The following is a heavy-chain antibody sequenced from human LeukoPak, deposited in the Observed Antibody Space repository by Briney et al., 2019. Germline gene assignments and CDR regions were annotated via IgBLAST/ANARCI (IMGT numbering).Heavy chain of an antibody. Sequence: SETLSLTCAVYGGSFSGYYWSWIRQPPGKGLEWIGEINHSGSTNYNPSLKSRVTISVDTSKNQFSLKLSSVTAADTAVYYCARHEWRDAADYWGQGTLVTVSS. CDR1: GGSFSGYY. J-gene: IGHJ4*02. CDR2: INHSGST. CDR3: ARHEWRDAADY. V-gene: IGHV4-34*01. D-gene: IGHD5-24*01.